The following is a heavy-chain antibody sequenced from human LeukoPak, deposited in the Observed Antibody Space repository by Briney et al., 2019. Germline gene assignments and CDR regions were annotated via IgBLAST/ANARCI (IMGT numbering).Heavy chain of an antibody. CDR1: GGSISSGDYY. Sequence: SQTLSLTCTVSGGSISSGDYYWSWIRQPPGKGLEWIGYIYYSGSTYYNPSLKSRVTISVDTSKNQFSLKLSSVTAADTAVYYCARHSTVTKVPNWFDPWGQGTLVTVSS. V-gene: IGHV4-30-4*01. J-gene: IGHJ5*02. D-gene: IGHD4-17*01. CDR2: IYYSGST. CDR3: ARHSTVTKVPNWFDP.